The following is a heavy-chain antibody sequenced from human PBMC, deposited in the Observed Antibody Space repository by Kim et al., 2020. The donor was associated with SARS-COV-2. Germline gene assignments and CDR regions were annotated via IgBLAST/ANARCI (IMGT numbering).Heavy chain of an antibody. V-gene: IGHV3-53*01. CDR3: ARDLNF. CDR2: SYAGNT. J-gene: IGHJ4*02. Sequence: GGSLRLSCAASGFTVSTNYMSWVRQAPGKGLEWVSVSYAGNTDYADSVKGRFIISSDYSKNTLYLQMRSLRAEDTALYYCARDLNFWGQVTLVTVSS. CDR1: GFTVSTNY.